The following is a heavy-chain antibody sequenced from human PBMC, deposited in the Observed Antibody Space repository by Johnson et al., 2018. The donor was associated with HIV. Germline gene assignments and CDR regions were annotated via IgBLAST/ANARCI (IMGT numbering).Heavy chain of an antibody. Sequence: VQLVESGGGVVQPGRSLRLSCAASGFTFSSYGMHWVRQAPGKGLEWMANIKQDGSETYYVDSVRGRFTISRDNAKNSLYLQMNSLRAEDTAVYYCARDPDLDAFDIWGQGTMVTVSS. D-gene: IGHD1-14*01. CDR1: GFTFSSYG. CDR2: IKQDGSET. CDR3: ARDPDLDAFDI. J-gene: IGHJ3*02. V-gene: IGHV3-7*05.